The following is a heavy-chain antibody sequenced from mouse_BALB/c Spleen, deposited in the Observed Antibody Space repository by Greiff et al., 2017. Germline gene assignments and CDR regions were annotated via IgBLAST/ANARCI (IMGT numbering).Heavy chain of an antibody. V-gene: IGHV1-15*01. Sequence: QVQLQQSGAELVRPGASVTLSCKASGYTFTDYEMHWVKQTPVHGLEWIGAIDPETGGTAYNQKFKGKATLTADKSSSTAYMELRSLTSEDSAVYYCTRSNYNYFDYWGQGTTLTVSS. J-gene: IGHJ2*01. CDR1: GYTFTDYE. D-gene: IGHD2-5*01. CDR3: TRSNYNYFDY. CDR2: IDPETGGT.